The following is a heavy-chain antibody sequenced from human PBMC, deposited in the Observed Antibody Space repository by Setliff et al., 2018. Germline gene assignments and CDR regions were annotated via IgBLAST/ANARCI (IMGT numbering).Heavy chain of an antibody. D-gene: IGHD3-3*01. CDR3: AKDFWSGYVSYLDP. J-gene: IGHJ5*02. Sequence: GGSLRLSCAASGFIFSDYAMNWVRQAPGKGLEWLSYISNSNSIHYADSVKGRFTISRDNAKNSLYLQMSDLRAEDTAVYYCAKDFWSGYVSYLDPWGQGTLVTVSS. V-gene: IGHV3-48*01. CDR1: GFIFSDYA. CDR2: ISNSNSI.